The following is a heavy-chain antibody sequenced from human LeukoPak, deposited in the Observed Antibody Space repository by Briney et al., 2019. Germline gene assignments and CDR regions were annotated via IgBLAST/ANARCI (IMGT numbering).Heavy chain of an antibody. CDR3: ARGQAPLAGSYFDY. CDR1: GFTFISNA. V-gene: IGHV1-46*01. J-gene: IGHJ4*02. Sequence: GGSLRLSCAASGFTFISNAMHWVRQAPGQGLEWMGIINPSGGSTSYAQKFQGRVTMTRDTSTNTVYMELSSLRSEDTAVYYCARGQAPLAGSYFDYWGQGTLVTVSS. D-gene: IGHD6-19*01. CDR2: INPSGGST.